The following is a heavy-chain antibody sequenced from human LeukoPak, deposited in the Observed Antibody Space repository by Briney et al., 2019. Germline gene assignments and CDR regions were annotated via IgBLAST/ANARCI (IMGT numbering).Heavy chain of an antibody. CDR3: ARGAGSSWSGLIDY. J-gene: IGHJ4*02. Sequence: GGSLRLSCAASGFTFSSYSMNWVRQAPGKGLVWVSRINSDGSTTTYADSVKGRFTISRDNAKNTLYLQMNSLRAEDTAVYYCARGAGSSWSGLIDYWGQGTLVTVSS. D-gene: IGHD6-13*01. CDR2: INSDGSTT. CDR1: GFTFSSYS. V-gene: IGHV3-74*01.